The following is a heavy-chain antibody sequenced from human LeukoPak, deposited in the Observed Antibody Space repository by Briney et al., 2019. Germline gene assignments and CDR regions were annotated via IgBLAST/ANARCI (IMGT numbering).Heavy chain of an antibody. V-gene: IGHV3-20*04. CDR2: INWNGGST. CDR3: ARAPTGLYYYYYMDV. D-gene: IGHD3-16*01. CDR1: GVTFDDYG. Sequence: GGSLRLSCAASGVTFDDYGMSWVRQAPGKGLEWVSGINWNGGSTGYADSVKGRFTISRDNAKNSLYLQMNSLRAEDTALYYCARAPTGLYYYYYMDVWGKGTTVTVSS. J-gene: IGHJ6*03.